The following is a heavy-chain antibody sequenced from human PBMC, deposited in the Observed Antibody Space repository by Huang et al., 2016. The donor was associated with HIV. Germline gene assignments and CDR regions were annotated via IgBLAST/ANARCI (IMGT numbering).Heavy chain of an antibody. Sequence: QVQLVQSGAEVKKPGSTVKVSCKASGGTFSNYGISWVRQAPGQGLEWMGGIIPVFGTTTYAQNFQGRVTVTADESTSTAYMELNSLRSEDTAVYYCARQLYDSTGYLLGARLLDWGQGTLVTVSS. V-gene: IGHV1-69*12. D-gene: IGHD3-22*01. CDR2: IIPVFGTT. J-gene: IGHJ4*02. CDR3: ARQLYDSTGYLLGARLLD. CDR1: GGTFSNYG.